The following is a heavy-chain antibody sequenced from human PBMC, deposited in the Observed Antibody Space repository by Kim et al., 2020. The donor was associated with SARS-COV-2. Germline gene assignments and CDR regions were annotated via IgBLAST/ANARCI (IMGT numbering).Heavy chain of an antibody. D-gene: IGHD6-13*01. CDR3: ARLPYSSSWSLKYYFDY. CDR2: IYPGDSDT. Sequence: GESLKISCKGSGYSFTSYWIGWVRQMPGKGLEWMGIIYPGDSDTRYSPSFQGQVTISADKSISTAYLQWSSLKASDTAMYYCARLPYSSSWSLKYYFDYWGQGTLVTVSS. V-gene: IGHV5-51*01. J-gene: IGHJ4*02. CDR1: GYSFTSYW.